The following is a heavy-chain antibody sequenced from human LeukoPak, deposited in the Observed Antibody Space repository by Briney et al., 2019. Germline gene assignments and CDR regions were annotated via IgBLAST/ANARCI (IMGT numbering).Heavy chain of an antibody. Sequence: SETLSLTCAVYGGSFSGYYWSWIRQPPGKGLEWIGEINHSGSTNYNPSLKSRVTISVDTSKNQFSLKLSSVTAADTAVYYCARGGGYDFWSGTSFDYWGQGTLVTVSS. J-gene: IGHJ4*02. D-gene: IGHD3-3*01. CDR3: ARGGGYDFWSGTSFDY. CDR2: INHSGST. CDR1: GGSFSGYY. V-gene: IGHV4-34*01.